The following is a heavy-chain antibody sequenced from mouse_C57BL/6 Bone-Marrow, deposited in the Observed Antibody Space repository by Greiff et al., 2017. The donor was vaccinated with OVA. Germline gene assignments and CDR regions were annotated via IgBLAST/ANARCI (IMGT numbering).Heavy chain of an antibody. J-gene: IGHJ2*01. CDR2: INPNNGGT. V-gene: IGHV1-22*01. D-gene: IGHD1-1*01. Sequence: VHVKQSGPELVKPGASVKMSCKASGYTFTDYNMHWVKQSHGKSLEWIGYINPNNGGTSYNQKFKGKATLTVNKSSSTAYMELRSLTSEDSAVYYCARGFITTVCDYWGQGTTLTVSS. CDR3: ARGFITTVCDY. CDR1: GYTFTDYN.